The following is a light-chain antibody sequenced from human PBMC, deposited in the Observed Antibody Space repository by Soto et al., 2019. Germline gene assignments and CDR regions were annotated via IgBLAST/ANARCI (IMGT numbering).Light chain of an antibody. J-gene: IGLJ2*01. V-gene: IGLV2-23*02. CDR2: EVV. CDR3: CSYAGSSMFV. Sequence: QSALTQPASVSGSPGQSITISCTGSSSDVGPYNLVSWYQHHPGKAPKLMISEVVKRPSGVSNRFSGSESGNTASLTISGLRAEDEADYYCCSYAGSSMFVFGGGTKLTVL. CDR1: SSDVGPYNL.